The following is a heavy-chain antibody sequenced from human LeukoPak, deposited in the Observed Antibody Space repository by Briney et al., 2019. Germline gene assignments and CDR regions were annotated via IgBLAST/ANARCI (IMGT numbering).Heavy chain of an antibody. CDR3: ARVGGSGSFGNWFDP. CDR2: IYYSGST. J-gene: IGHJ5*02. V-gene: IGHV4-59*01. D-gene: IGHD3-10*01. Sequence: SETLSLTCTVSGGSISSYYWSWIRQPPGKGLEWIGYIYYSGSTNYNPSLKSRVTISVDTSKNQFSLKLSSVTAADTAVYYCARVGGSGSFGNWFDPWGQGTLVTLSS. CDR1: GGSISSYY.